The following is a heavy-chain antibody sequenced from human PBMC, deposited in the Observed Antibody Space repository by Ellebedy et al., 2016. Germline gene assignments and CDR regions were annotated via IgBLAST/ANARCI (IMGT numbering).Heavy chain of an antibody. J-gene: IGHJ4*02. CDR1: GFTFDGYA. Sequence: SLKISXAASGFTFDGYAMHWVRQAPGKGLEWVSSVSWNSGTIGYADSVKGRFTISRDNAKNSLYLQMNSLRAEDTAVYYCAREVSSGWYYFDNWGQGTLVTVSS. V-gene: IGHV3-9*01. CDR2: VSWNSGTI. CDR3: AREVSSGWYYFDN. D-gene: IGHD6-19*01.